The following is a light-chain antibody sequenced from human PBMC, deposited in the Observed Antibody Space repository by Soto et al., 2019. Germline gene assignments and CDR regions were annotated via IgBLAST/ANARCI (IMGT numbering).Light chain of an antibody. CDR2: ANN. CDR3: AAWVDSLNGLV. V-gene: IGLV1-44*01. Sequence: QSVLTQPPSASGTPGQTVSISCSGARSNIAVNSVDWFQQLPGTAPKVLMYANNNRPSWGPDLFSGSKSATTASLAINVLQSDDEALYFSAAWVDSLNGLVFGGGTKLTVL. CDR1: RSNIAVNS. J-gene: IGLJ2*01.